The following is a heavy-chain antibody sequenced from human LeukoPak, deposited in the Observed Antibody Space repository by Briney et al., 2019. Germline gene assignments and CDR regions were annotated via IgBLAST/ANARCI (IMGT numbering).Heavy chain of an antibody. D-gene: IGHD1-26*01. J-gene: IGHJ4*02. Sequence: GGSLRLSCAASGFTFSSYSINWVRQAPGKGLEWVSSISSSSSYTYYADSVKGRFTISRDNAKNSLYLQMNSLRAEDTAVYYCARDFDYSGSYSYWGQGTLVTVSS. CDR3: ARDFDYSGSYSY. V-gene: IGHV3-21*01. CDR1: GFTFSSYS. CDR2: ISSSSSYT.